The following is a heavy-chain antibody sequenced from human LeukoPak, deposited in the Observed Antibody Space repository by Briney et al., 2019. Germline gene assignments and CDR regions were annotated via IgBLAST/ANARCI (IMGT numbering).Heavy chain of an antibody. CDR1: GGSISGSSYY. J-gene: IGHJ4*02. V-gene: IGHV4-39*02. D-gene: IGHD3-9*01. Sequence: SETLSHTCTVSGGSISGSSYYWGWIRQPPGKGLEWIGSIYYSGSTYYKPSLKSRVTISLDTSKNHFYLKLSSVTAADTAVYYCARGSYDILTGYSTLGEYWGQGTLVTVSS. CDR2: IYYSGST. CDR3: ARGSYDILTGYSTLGEY.